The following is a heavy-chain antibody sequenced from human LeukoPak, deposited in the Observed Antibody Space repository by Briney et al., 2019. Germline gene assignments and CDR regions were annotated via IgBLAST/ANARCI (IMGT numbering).Heavy chain of an antibody. J-gene: IGHJ4*02. CDR2: ISSSGSTI. CDR1: GFTFSRYE. Sequence: GGSLRLSCAASGFTFSRYEMNWVRQAPGKGLEWVSYISSSGSTIYYAASLKGRFTISRYNDKNSLYLQMNSLRAEDTAVYYGASSTAGPTFNYWGQGTLVTVSS. D-gene: IGHD1-26*01. V-gene: IGHV3-48*03. CDR3: ASSTAGPTFNY.